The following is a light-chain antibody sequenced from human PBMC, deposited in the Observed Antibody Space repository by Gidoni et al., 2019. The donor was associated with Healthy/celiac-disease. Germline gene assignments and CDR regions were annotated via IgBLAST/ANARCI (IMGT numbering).Light chain of an antibody. CDR1: SSDVGGYNY. Sequence: QSAQTQPAPASGSPGQSITIPCTGTSSDVGGYNYVPWYKQPPGKAPKLMSYEVSNRPSGVSIRFSGSKSGNTASLTISGLQAEDEADYYFSSYTSSSTVVVGGGTKLTVL. V-gene: IGLV2-14*01. CDR2: EVS. CDR3: SSYTSSSTVV. J-gene: IGLJ2*01.